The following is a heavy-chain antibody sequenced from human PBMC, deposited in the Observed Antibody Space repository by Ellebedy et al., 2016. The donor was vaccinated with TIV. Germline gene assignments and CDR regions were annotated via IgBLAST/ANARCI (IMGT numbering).Heavy chain of an antibody. Sequence: GESLKISXAASEFTFPAYCMHWVRQAPGKGLEWVAVTSHDGGKKFYADSVKGRFTISRDNSNSTVFLQMNSLKTEDTAVYYCAKDRESYCAVGNCNYFDSWGQGTLVTVSS. D-gene: IGHD2-15*01. CDR1: EFTFPAYC. CDR3: AKDRESYCAVGNCNYFDS. CDR2: TSHDGGKK. V-gene: IGHV3-30*18. J-gene: IGHJ4*02.